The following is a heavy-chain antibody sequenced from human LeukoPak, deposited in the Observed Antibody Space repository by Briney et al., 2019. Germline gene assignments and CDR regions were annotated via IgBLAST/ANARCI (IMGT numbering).Heavy chain of an antibody. J-gene: IGHJ3*02. Sequence: GGSLRLSCAASGFTFDDYGMSWVRQAPGKGLEWVSGINWNGGSTGYADSVKGRFTISRDNAKNSLYLQMNSLRAGDTALYYCARDSISHDAFDIWGQGTMVTVSS. CDR2: INWNGGST. CDR1: GFTFDDYG. V-gene: IGHV3-20*04. D-gene: IGHD2-2*01. CDR3: ARDSISHDAFDI.